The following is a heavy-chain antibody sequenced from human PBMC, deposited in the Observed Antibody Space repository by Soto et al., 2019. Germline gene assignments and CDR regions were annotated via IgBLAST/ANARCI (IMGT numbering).Heavy chain of an antibody. D-gene: IGHD2-8*02. CDR1: GGSVSSGYYY. CDR2: IYYSGST. J-gene: IGHJ1*01. CDR3: AKDWPNTEVYPEYFQH. Sequence: PSETLSLTCTVSGGSVSSGYYYWSWIRQPPGKGLEWIGYIYYSGSTNYNPSLKSRVTISVDTSKNQFSLKLSSVTAADTAVYYCAKDWPNTEVYPEYFQHWGQGALVTVSS. V-gene: IGHV4-61*01.